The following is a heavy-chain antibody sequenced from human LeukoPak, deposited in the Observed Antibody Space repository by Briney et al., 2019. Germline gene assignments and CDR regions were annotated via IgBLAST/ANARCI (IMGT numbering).Heavy chain of an antibody. J-gene: IGHJ3*02. D-gene: IGHD6-19*01. CDR2: IYYSGST. V-gene: IGHV4-39*01. CDR1: GGSISSSSYY. CDR3: ARRPQAVAGAFDI. Sequence: KPSETLSLTCTVSGGSISSSSYYWGWIRQPPGKGLEWIGSIYYSGSTYYNPSLKSRVTISVDTSKNQFSLKLSSVTAADTAVYYCARRPQAVAGAFDIWGQGTMVTVSS.